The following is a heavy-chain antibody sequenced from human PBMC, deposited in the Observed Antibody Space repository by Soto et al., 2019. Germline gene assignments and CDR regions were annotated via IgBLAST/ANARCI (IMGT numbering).Heavy chain of an antibody. D-gene: IGHD6-19*01. J-gene: IGHJ4*02. CDR3: ARDSGWTVMDC. Sequence: GGSLRLSCAASGFTFSSYGMHWVRQAPGKGLEWVAVIWYDGSNKYYADSVKGRFTISRDNSKNTLYLQMNSLRAEDTAVYYCARDSGWTVMDCWGQGTLVTVSS. V-gene: IGHV3-33*01. CDR2: IWYDGSNK. CDR1: GFTFSSYG.